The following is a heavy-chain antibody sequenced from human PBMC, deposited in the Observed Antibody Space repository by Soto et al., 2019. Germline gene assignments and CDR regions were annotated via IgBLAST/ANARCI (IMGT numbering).Heavy chain of an antibody. CDR1: GYTFTSYA. CDR2: INAGNGNT. V-gene: IGHV1-3*01. D-gene: IGHD3-10*01. CDR3: ARDTSPVDYVAGIYYDALDV. Sequence: ASVKVSCKASGYTFTSYAMHWVRQAPGQRPEWMGWINAGNGNTKYSQKFQGRVTITRDTSASTAYMELSSLRSEDTAVYYCARDTSPVDYVAGIYYDALDVWGPGTMVTVSS. J-gene: IGHJ3*01.